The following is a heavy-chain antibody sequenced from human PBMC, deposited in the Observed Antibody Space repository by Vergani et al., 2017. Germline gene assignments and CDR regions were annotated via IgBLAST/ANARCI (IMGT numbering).Heavy chain of an antibody. V-gene: IGHV4-39*07. CDR3: ARGRIQLWFFDY. Sequence: QLQLPESGPGLVKPSEPLSLTCTVSGGSISSSSYYWGWIRQPPGKGLEWIGSIYYSGSPNYNPSLKSRVTISVDTSKNHFSLKLSSVTAVDTAVYDCARGRIQLWFFDYWGQGTLVTVSS. CDR1: GGSISSSSYY. CDR2: IYYSGSP. D-gene: IGHD5-18*01. J-gene: IGHJ4*02.